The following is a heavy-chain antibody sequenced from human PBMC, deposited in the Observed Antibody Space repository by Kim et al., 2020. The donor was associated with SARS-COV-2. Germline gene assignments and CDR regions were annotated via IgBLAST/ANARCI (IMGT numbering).Heavy chain of an antibody. V-gene: IGHV3-23*03. CDR1: GFTFSSYA. CDR2: IYSAGSTT. J-gene: IGHJ6*02. CDR3: AKDSEGSGSYGGKYYYYGMDV. Sequence: GGSLRLSCAASGFTFSSYAMSWVRQTPGKGLEWVSLIYSAGSTTYYADSVKGRFIISRDNSKNTLYLQMNSLRAEDTALYYCAKDSEGSGSYGGKYYYYGMDVWGQGTTVTVSS. D-gene: IGHD3-10*01.